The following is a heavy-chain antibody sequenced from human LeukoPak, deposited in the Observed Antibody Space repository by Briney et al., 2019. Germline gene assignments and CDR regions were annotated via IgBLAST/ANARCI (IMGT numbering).Heavy chain of an antibody. CDR1: GYTFTSYG. Sequence: VSVKVSCKASGYTFTSYGISWVRQAPGQGLEWMGWINPNNGGTNYAQKFQGRVTMTEDTSTDTAYMELSSLRSEDTAVYYCATGARIAAAGIHGESGWYDDYWGQGTLVTVSS. J-gene: IGHJ4*02. V-gene: IGHV1-18*01. CDR3: ATGARIAAAGIHGESGWYDDY. CDR2: INPNNGGT. D-gene: IGHD6-13*01.